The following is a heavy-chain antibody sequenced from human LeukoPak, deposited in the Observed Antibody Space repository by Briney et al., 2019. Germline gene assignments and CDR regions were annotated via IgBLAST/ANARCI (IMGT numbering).Heavy chain of an antibody. Sequence: SETLSLTCTVSGGSIGSYYWSWIRQPPGKGLEWIGYIYYSGTTNYNPSLRSRVTISVDTSKNQFSLKLSSVTAADTAVYFCARQVGATFDYWGQGALVTVSS. CDR1: GGSIGSYY. CDR2: IYYSGTT. V-gene: IGHV4-59*08. D-gene: IGHD1-26*01. J-gene: IGHJ4*02. CDR3: ARQVGATFDY.